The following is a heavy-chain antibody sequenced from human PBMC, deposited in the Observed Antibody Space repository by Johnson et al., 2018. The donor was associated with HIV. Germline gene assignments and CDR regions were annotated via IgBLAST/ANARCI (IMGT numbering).Heavy chain of an antibody. J-gene: IGHJ3*02. CDR3: VRGGSDAFDI. V-gene: IGHV3-30*04. CDR1: GFTFSSYA. D-gene: IGHD3-10*01. CDR2: ISYDGSHK. Sequence: QVQLVESGGGGVQPGRSLRLSCAASGFTFSSYAIHWVRQAPGKGLESVAVISYDGSHKYYADSVKGRFTISRDNSKNTLYLQMNSLRPGETAVYYCVRGGSDAFDIWGQGTMVTVSS.